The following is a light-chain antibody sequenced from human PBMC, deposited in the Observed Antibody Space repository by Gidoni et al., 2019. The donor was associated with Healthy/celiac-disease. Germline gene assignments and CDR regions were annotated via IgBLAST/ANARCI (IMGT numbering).Light chain of an antibody. Sequence: DIQMTQSPSSLSASVGDRVTITCRASQSISSYLNWYQQKPGKAPKLLIYAASSLQSGVPSRFSGSGSGTDFTLTISSLQPEDFATYYCQQSYSTPRCSFGQGTKLEFK. CDR1: QSISSY. CDR3: QQSYSTPRCS. CDR2: AAS. V-gene: IGKV1-39*01. J-gene: IGKJ2*04.